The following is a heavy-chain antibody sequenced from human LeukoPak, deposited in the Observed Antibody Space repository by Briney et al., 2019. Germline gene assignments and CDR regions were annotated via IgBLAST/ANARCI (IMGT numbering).Heavy chain of an antibody. CDR3: ARDHEPWDAFDI. D-gene: IGHD1-14*01. J-gene: IGHJ3*02. Sequence: ASVKVSCKASGYTFTGYYMHWVRQAPGQGLEWMGWINPNSGGTNYAQKFQGRVTMTRDTSISTAYMELSRLRSDDTAVYYCARDHEPWDAFDIWGQGTMVTVSS. CDR1: GYTFTGYY. V-gene: IGHV1-2*02. CDR2: INPNSGGT.